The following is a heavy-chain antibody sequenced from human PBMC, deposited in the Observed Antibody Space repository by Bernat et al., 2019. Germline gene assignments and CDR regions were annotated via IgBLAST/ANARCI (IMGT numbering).Heavy chain of an antibody. CDR3: ARDWRQQLVPNDYYYFDY. J-gene: IGHJ4*02. V-gene: IGHV1-18*04. CDR2: ISAYNGNT. Sequence: QVQLVQSGAEVKKPGASVKVSCKASGYTFTSYGISWVRQAPGQGLEWMGWISAYNGNTNYVQKLQGRVTMTTDTSTSTAYMELRSLRSDDTAVYYCARDWRQQLVPNDYYYFDYWGQGTLVTVSS. CDR1: GYTFTSYG. D-gene: IGHD6-13*01.